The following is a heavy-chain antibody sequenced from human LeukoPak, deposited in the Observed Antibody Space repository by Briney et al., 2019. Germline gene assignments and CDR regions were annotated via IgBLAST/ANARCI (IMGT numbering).Heavy chain of an antibody. CDR3: ARRLTQYDCFDP. J-gene: IGHJ5*02. V-gene: IGHV6-1*01. CDR1: GDSFSSNSVT. D-gene: IGHD2-2*01. CDR2: TYYRSTWYN. Sequence: SQTLSLTCVISGDSFSSNSVTWNWIRQSPSRGLEWLGRTYYRSTWYNDYAVSVRGRITVNPDTSKNQFSLHLNPVTPEDTAVYYCARRLTQYDCFDPWGQGILVTVSS.